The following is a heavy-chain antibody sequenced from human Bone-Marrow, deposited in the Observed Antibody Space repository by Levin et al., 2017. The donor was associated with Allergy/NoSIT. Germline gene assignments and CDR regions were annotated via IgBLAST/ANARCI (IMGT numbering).Heavy chain of an antibody. Sequence: AASVKVSCRTSGYSFSSYGVSWVRRAPGQGLEWMGWISGKNGNTKYAQKVQGRVTMTTDTSTSTAYMEMRSLRSDDTAVYYCARDHYYDSSGAFDSWGQGTLVTVSS. V-gene: IGHV1-18*01. CDR3: ARDHYYDSSGAFDS. CDR1: GYSFSSYG. D-gene: IGHD3-22*01. CDR2: ISGKNGNT. J-gene: IGHJ4*02.